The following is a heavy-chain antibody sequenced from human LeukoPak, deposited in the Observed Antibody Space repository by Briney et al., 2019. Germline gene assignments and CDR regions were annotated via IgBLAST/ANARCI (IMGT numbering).Heavy chain of an antibody. D-gene: IGHD3-22*01. J-gene: IGHJ4*02. CDR3: ARAAMIVVVIDY. Sequence: PSQTLSLTCTVSGGSISSGDYYWSWIRQPPGKGLEWIGYIYYSGSTYYNPSLKSRVTISVDTSKNQFSLKLSSVTAADTALYYCARAAMIVVVIDYWGQGTLVTVSS. CDR2: IYYSGST. CDR1: GGSISSGDYY. V-gene: IGHV4-30-4*01.